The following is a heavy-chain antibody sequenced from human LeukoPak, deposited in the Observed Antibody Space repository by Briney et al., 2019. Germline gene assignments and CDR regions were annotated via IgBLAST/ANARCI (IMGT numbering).Heavy chain of an antibody. CDR2: INPNSGGT. CDR1: GCTFTGYY. J-gene: IGHJ3*02. V-gene: IGHV1-2*02. Sequence: ASVKVSCKASGCTFTGYYMHWVRQAPGQGLEWMGWINPNSGGTNYAQKFQGRVTMTRDTSISTAYMELSRLRSDDTAVYYCARANGDYGRRAFDIWGQGTMVTVSS. D-gene: IGHD4-17*01. CDR3: ARANGDYGRRAFDI.